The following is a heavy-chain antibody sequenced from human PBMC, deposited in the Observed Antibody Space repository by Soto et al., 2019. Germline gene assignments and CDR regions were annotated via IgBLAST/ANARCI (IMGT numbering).Heavy chain of an antibody. D-gene: IGHD3-22*01. CDR1: GFTFSNAW. V-gene: IGHV3-15*07. CDR3: SSSGYHPGAPAFDI. J-gene: IGHJ3*02. Sequence: PGGSLRLSCAASGFTFSNAWMNWVRQAPGKGLEWVGRIKSKTDGGTTDYAAPVKGRFTISRDDSKNTLYLQMNSLKTEDTAVYYCSSSGYHPGAPAFDIWGQGTMVTVSS. CDR2: IKSKTDGGTT.